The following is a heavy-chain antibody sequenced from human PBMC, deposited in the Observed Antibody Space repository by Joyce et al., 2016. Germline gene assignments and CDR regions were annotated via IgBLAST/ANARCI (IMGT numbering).Heavy chain of an antibody. CDR2: ISWNSATI. CDR1: GFTFDDYA. J-gene: IGHJ4*02. CDR3: AKVPAPGFDLDSSGLYYFDY. V-gene: IGHV3-9*01. D-gene: IGHD3-22*01. Sequence: EVQLVESGGGSIQPGRSLRLSCAASGFTFDDYAMHWVRQAPGNGVEWGSVISWNSATIGYADSGRGRFTISRDNAKNSRYLQMNSLRAEDTALYYCAKVPAPGFDLDSSGLYYFDYWGQGTLVTVSS.